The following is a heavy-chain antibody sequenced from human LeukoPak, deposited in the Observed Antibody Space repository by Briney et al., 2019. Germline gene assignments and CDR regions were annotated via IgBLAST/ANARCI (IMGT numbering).Heavy chain of an antibody. V-gene: IGHV4-59*01. Sequence: SETLSLTCTVSGGSISSYYWSWIRQPSGKGLEWIGYIYYSGSTNYNPSLKSRVTISVDTSKNQFSLKLSSVTAADTAMYYCARVRLDFWSGTQFHYMDVWGKGTTVTVSS. J-gene: IGHJ6*03. CDR3: ARVRLDFWSGTQFHYMDV. CDR2: IYYSGST. CDR1: GGSISSYY. D-gene: IGHD3-3*01.